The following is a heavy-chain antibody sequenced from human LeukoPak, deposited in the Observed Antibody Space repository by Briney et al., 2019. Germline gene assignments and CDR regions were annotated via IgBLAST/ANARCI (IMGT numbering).Heavy chain of an antibody. CDR3: ARGGAMVVVVNEYDS. Sequence: ASVKVSCKVSGYTFTDYYMHWVQQAPGKGLEGMGLVDPEDGETIYAEKFQGRVTITGGTSTDTAHMEVSSLRSEHTPVYYCARGGAMVVVVNEYDSSGQGTLVTVSS. D-gene: IGHD3-22*01. V-gene: IGHV1-69-2*01. CDR1: GYTFTDYY. J-gene: IGHJ4*02. CDR2: VDPEDGET.